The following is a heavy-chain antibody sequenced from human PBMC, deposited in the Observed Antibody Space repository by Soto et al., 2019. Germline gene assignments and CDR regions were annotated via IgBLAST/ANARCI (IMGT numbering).Heavy chain of an antibody. J-gene: IGHJ4*02. CDR2: IGSSDNII. CDR3: ARDLGYYESSGYFDY. CDR1: GFTFSDYY. V-gene: IGHV3-11*01. D-gene: IGHD3-22*01. Sequence: QVQLVESGGGLVKPGGSLRLSCAASGFTFSDYYMSWIRQAPGKGLEWVSYIGSSDNIIYYADSVKGRFTISRDNAKNSLYLQMNSLRAEDTAVYYCARDLGYYESSGYFDYCGQGTLVTVSS.